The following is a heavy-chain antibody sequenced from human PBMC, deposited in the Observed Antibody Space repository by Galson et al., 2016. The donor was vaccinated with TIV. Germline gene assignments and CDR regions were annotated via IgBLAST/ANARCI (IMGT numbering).Heavy chain of an antibody. CDR2: ISSNGGST. D-gene: IGHD3/OR15-3a*01. CDR1: GFTFSTYA. Sequence: SLRLSCAASGFTFSTYALSWVRQAPGKGLEWVSTISSNGGSTYYADSVKGRFTISRDNSKNTLYLQMNSLKPEDTAGYFCARIMSLVRGMDVWGQGTPVTVSS. CDR3: ARIMSLVRGMDV. V-gene: IGHV3-23*01. J-gene: IGHJ6*02.